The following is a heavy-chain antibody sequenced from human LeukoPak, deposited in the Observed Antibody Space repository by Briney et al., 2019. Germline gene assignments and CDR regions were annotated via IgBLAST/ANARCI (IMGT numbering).Heavy chain of an antibody. CDR2: ISYDGSNK. J-gene: IGHJ6*02. Sequence: GGSLRLSCAASGFTFSSYGMHWVRQAPGKGLEWVAVISYDGSNKYFADSVKGRFTISRDNSKNTLYLQMNSLRAEDRAVYYCAKDSGIAVAGIGVYYYGMDVWGQGTTVTVSS. CDR3: AKDSGIAVAGIGVYYYGMDV. V-gene: IGHV3-30*18. CDR1: GFTFSSYG. D-gene: IGHD6-19*01.